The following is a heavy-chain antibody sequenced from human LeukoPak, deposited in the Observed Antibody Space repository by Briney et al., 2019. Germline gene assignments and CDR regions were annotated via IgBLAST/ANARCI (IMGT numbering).Heavy chain of an antibody. CDR3: AKTLRGMDV. CDR2: ISYDGSNK. V-gene: IGHV3-30*18. CDR1: GFTFSSYG. Sequence: GGSLRLSCAASGFTFSSYGMHWVRQAPGKGLEWVAVISYDGSNKYYADSVKGRFTISKDNSKNTLYLQMNSLRAEDTAVYYCAKTLRGMDVWGQGTTVTVSS. J-gene: IGHJ6*02.